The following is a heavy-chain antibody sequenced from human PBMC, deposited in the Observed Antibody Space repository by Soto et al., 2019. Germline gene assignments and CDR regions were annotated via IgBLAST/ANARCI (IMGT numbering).Heavy chain of an antibody. Sequence: GGSLRLSCAASGFTFSSYAMHWVRQAPGKGLEWVAVISYDGSNKYYADSVKGRFTISRDNSKNTLYLQMNSLRAEDTAVYYCARDSGGPDAFDIWGQGTMVTVSS. D-gene: IGHD2-15*01. J-gene: IGHJ3*02. V-gene: IGHV3-30-3*01. CDR1: GFTFSSYA. CDR3: ARDSGGPDAFDI. CDR2: ISYDGSNK.